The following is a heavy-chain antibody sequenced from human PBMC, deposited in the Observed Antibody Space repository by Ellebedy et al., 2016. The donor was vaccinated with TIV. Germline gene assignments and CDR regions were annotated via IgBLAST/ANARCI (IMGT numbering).Heavy chain of an antibody. D-gene: IGHD4-11*01. J-gene: IGHJ6*02. Sequence: SETLSLXCAVYGGSFSGYYWSWIRQPPGKGLEWIGEINHSGSTNYNPSLKSRVTISVDTSKNQFSLKLSSVTAADTAVYYCARGSVTRRVKYYYYGMDVWGQGTTVTVSS. CDR2: INHSGST. CDR3: ARGSVTRRVKYYYYGMDV. V-gene: IGHV4-34*01. CDR1: GGSFSGYY.